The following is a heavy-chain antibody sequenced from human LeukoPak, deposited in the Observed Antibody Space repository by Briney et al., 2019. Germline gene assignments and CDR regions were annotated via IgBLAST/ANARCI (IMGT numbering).Heavy chain of an antibody. J-gene: IGHJ4*02. Sequence: GGSLRLSCAASGFTFIDYDMHWVRQVIGKGLEWVSAIGIRGDTHYSGSVKGRFTISRENAESSLYMQMNSLRAEDTAVYYCARGGIQVSGIDEFDYWGQGTLVTVSS. CDR3: ARGGIQVSGIDEFDY. D-gene: IGHD6-19*01. V-gene: IGHV3-13*01. CDR1: GFTFIDYD. CDR2: IGIRGDT.